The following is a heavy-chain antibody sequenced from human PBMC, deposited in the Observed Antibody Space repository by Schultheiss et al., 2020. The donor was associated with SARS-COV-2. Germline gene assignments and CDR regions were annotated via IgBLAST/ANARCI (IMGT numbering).Heavy chain of an antibody. J-gene: IGHJ5*02. CDR3: ARETYDSSGTNWFDP. CDR1: GFSLSTSGMR. Sequence: SGPTLVKPTQTLTLTCTFSGFSLSTSGMRVSWIRQPPGKALEWLALIYWDDDKRYSPSLKGRLTITKDTSKNQVVLTMTNMDPVDTATYYCARETYDSSGTNWFDPWGQGTLVTVAS. CDR2: IYWDDDK. D-gene: IGHD3-22*01. V-gene: IGHV2-5*08.